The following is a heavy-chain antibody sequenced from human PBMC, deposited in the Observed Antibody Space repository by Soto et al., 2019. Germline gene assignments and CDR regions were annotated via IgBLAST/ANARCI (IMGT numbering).Heavy chain of an antibody. CDR2: IYHSGSI. CDR1: NASISSRKW. J-gene: IGHJ3*01. Sequence: SETLSLTCTVSNASISSRKWWTWVRQTPGKGLEWIGEIYHSGSINHNPSLKSRVTISADKSISTAYLQWSSLKASDTAMYYCARDLDYGGNSEASDVWGQGTMVT. CDR3: ARDLDYGGNSEASDV. V-gene: IGHV4-4*02. D-gene: IGHD4-17*01.